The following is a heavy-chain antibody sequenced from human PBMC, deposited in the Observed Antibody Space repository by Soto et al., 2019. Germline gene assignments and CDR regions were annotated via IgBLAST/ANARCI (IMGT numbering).Heavy chain of an antibody. CDR2: ISGSGGST. Sequence: PGGSLRLSCAASGFTFSSYAMSWVRQAPGKGLEWVSAISGSGGSTYYADSVKGRFTISRDNSKNTLYLQMNSLRAEDTAVYYCAKDPGSITFGGVIVTYFEYWGQGTLVTVSS. V-gene: IGHV3-23*01. CDR3: AKDPGSITFGGVIVTYFEY. J-gene: IGHJ4*02. CDR1: GFTFSSYA. D-gene: IGHD3-16*02.